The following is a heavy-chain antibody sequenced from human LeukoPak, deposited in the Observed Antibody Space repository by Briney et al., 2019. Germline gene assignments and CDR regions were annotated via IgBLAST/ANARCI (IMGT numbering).Heavy chain of an antibody. CDR3: ARVDYCGSGFNYYYYYMDV. CDR2: MNPNSGNT. D-gene: IGHD3-10*01. Sequence: ASVKVSCKASGYTFTSYTMNWVRQAPGQGLEWMGWMNPNSGNTGYAQKFQGRVTMTRNTFISTAYMELSSLRSEDTAVYYCARVDYCGSGFNYYYYYMDVWGKGTTVTISS. J-gene: IGHJ6*03. CDR1: GYTFTSYT. V-gene: IGHV1-8*02.